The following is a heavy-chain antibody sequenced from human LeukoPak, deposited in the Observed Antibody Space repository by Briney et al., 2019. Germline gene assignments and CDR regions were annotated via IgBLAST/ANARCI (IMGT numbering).Heavy chain of an antibody. CDR3: ARDSRFCSSSSCRGDAFDL. V-gene: IGHV3-7*01. J-gene: IGHJ3*01. CDR2: IKEDGSEK. D-gene: IGHD2-2*01. CDR1: GFTFSSYW. Sequence: GGSLRLSCAASGFTFSSYWMSWVRQAPGKGLEWVANIKEDGSEKDYVDSVRGRFTISSDNAKHSLFLQMNSLRAEDTAVYHCARDSRFCSSSSCRGDAFDLWGQGTMVTVTS.